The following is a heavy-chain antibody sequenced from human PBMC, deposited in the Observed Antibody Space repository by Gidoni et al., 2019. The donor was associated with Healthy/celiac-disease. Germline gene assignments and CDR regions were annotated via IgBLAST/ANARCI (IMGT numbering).Heavy chain of an antibody. CDR1: GGSFSGYY. D-gene: IGHD2-15*01. Sequence: QVQLQQWGAGLLKPSETLSLTCAVYGGSFSGYYWSWIRQPPGKGLEWIGEINHGGRTNYNPSLKSRVTISVDTSKNQFSLKLSSVTAADTAVYYCARVVIVVIDYWGQGTLVTVSS. V-gene: IGHV4-34*01. J-gene: IGHJ4*02. CDR3: ARVVIVVIDY. CDR2: INHGGRT.